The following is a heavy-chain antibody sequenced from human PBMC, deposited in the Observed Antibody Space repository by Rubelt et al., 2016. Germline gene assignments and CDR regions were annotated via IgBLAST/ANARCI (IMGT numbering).Heavy chain of an antibody. D-gene: IGHD4-17*01. Sequence: EVQLVQSGAEVKKPGESLKIPCKGSGYSFTSYWIGWVRQMPGKGLEWMGIIYPGDSDTRYSPSIQGQVTISADKAVSTAYLQRSSLKASDTAMYYCARVTTVTNDNWFDPWGQGTLVTVSS. CDR3: ARVTTVTNDNWFDP. V-gene: IGHV5-51*01. CDR1: GYSFTSYW. CDR2: IYPGDSDT. J-gene: IGHJ5*02.